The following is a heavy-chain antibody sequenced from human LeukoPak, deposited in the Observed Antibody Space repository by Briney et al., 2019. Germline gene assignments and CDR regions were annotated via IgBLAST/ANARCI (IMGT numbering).Heavy chain of an antibody. V-gene: IGHV4-31*03. J-gene: IGHJ4*02. CDR1: GASISSGDYY. CDR3: ARSGTTKDGYNPLDY. D-gene: IGHD5-24*01. Sequence: SQTLSLTCTVSGASISSGDYYWSWIRQLPGKGLEWIGCISNSGTTYHNPSLKSRVTISVDTSKNQFSLRLSSVNAADTAVYYCARSGTTKDGYNPLDYWGQGTLVTVSS. CDR2: ISNSGTT.